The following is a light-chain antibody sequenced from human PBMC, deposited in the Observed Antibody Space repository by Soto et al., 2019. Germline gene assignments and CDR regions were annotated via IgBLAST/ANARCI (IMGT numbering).Light chain of an antibody. V-gene: IGLV2-14*03. Sequence: QSALTQPASVSGSPGQSITISCTGTSSDIGAYNYVSWYQQHPGKAPKLIIYDVTNRPAGISSRFSASKSGNTASLTISVLQSLDEADYYCCSYRRSSTLSVFGRGTKVTIL. CDR2: DVT. CDR1: SSDIGAYNY. CDR3: CSYRRSSTLSV. J-gene: IGLJ1*01.